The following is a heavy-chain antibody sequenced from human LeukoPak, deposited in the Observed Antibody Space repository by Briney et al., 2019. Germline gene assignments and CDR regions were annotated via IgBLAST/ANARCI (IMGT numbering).Heavy chain of an antibody. V-gene: IGHV4-4*02. CDR2: IYHSGST. Sequence: PSETLSLTCAVSGGSISSSNWWSWVRQPPGKGLEWIGEIYHSGSTNYNPSLKSRVTISVDRSKNQFSLKLSSVTAADTAVYYCARVTNYDILTGPKDYWGQGTLVTVSS. J-gene: IGHJ4*02. CDR3: ARVTNYDILTGPKDY. D-gene: IGHD3-9*01. CDR1: GGSISSSNW.